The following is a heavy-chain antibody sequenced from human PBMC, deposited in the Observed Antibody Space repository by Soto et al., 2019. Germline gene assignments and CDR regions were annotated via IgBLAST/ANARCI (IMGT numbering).Heavy chain of an antibody. CDR3: ARSIVVVITTWGPGA. CDR1: GYTFTSYA. CDR2: INAGNGNT. D-gene: IGHD3-22*01. Sequence: GASVKVSCKASGYTFTSYAMHWVRQAPGQRLEWMGWINAGNGNTKYYADSVKGRFTISRDNSKNTLYLQMNSLRAEDTAVYYCARSIVVVITTWGPGAWGQGTLVTVSS. J-gene: IGHJ5*02. V-gene: IGHV1-3*01.